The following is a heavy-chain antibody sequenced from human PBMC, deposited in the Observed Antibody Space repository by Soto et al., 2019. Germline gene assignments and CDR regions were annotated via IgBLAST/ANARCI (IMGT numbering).Heavy chain of an antibody. D-gene: IGHD3-10*01. Sequence: ASVKVSCKASGYSFTAHCIHWVRQVSGKRLEYLGWLKTDNGGTYYAPKFLGRVTFTRDTSTNTAYMEVSGLNSDDTAVYFCARDFFPFGSGSTCSIYGLDFWGQGPPMTFST. CDR1: GYSFTAHC. J-gene: IGHJ4*02. V-gene: IGHV1-2*02. CDR3: ARDFFPFGSGSTCSIYGLDF. CDR2: LKTDNGGT.